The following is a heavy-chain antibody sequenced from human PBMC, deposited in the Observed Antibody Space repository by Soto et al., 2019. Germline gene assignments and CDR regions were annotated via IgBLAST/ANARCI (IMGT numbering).Heavy chain of an antibody. CDR3: ARALAGDRSYYYYYMDV. J-gene: IGHJ6*03. CDR2: TYYRSKWYN. V-gene: IGHV6-1*01. Sequence: SQTLSLTCAISGDSVSSNSAAWNWIRQSPSRGLEWLGRTYYRSKWYNDYAVSVKSRITINPDTSKNQFSLQLNSVTPEDTAVYYCARALAGDRSYYYYYMDVWGKGTTVTVSS. D-gene: IGHD6-19*01. CDR1: GDSVSSNSAA.